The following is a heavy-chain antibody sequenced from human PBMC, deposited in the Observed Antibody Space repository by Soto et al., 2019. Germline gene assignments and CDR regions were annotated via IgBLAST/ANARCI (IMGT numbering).Heavy chain of an antibody. CDR2: MNPNSGNT. V-gene: IGHV1-8*01. CDR1: GYTFTSYD. J-gene: IGHJ5*02. CDR3: ARERTRGFEP. Sequence: QVRLVQSGAEVKKPGASVKVSCKASGYTFTSYDINWVRQATGQGLEWMGWMNPNSGNTAYAQKFLGRVTMTRNTTLSTAYMELSRLRSEDTALYYCARERTRGFEPWGQGTLVTVSS.